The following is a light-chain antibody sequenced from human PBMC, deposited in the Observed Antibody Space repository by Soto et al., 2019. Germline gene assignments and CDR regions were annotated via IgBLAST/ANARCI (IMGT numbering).Light chain of an antibody. CDR1: SSNAGTYNL. V-gene: IGLV2-23*02. J-gene: IGLJ3*02. CDR2: EVS. CDR3: CSYAGSDWV. Sequence: QSALTQPASVSGSPGQSITISCTGTSSNAGTYNLVSWYQQHPGKAPKLIIYEVSKRPSGVSNRFSGSKSGNTASLTISGLQAEDEADYYCCSYAGSDWVFGGGTKVTVL.